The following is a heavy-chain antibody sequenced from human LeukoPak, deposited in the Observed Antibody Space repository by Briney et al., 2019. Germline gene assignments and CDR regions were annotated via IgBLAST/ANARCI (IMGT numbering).Heavy chain of an antibody. Sequence: ASVKVSCKASGYTFTGYFMHWVRQAPGQGLEWMGWINPNSGDTNYAQKFQGRVTMTRDTSISTAYMELSRLRSDDTAVYYCARVSLGELLAFSYFDYWGQGTLVTVSS. CDR1: GYTFTGYF. CDR2: INPNSGDT. CDR3: ARVSLGELLAFSYFDY. D-gene: IGHD1-26*01. V-gene: IGHV1-2*02. J-gene: IGHJ4*02.